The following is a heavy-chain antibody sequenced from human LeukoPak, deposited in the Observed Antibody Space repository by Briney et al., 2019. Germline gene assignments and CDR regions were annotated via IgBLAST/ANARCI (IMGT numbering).Heavy chain of an antibody. J-gene: IGHJ6*02. Sequence: GGSLRLSCAASGFTFSSYSMNWVRQAPGKGLEWVSSINSSSSYIYYADSVKGRFTISRDNAKNSLYLQMNSLRAEDTAVYYCARSGSSPYGDYVYYGMDVWGQGTAVTVSS. D-gene: IGHD4-17*01. CDR3: ARSGSSPYGDYVYYGMDV. V-gene: IGHV3-21*01. CDR2: INSSSSYI. CDR1: GFTFSSYS.